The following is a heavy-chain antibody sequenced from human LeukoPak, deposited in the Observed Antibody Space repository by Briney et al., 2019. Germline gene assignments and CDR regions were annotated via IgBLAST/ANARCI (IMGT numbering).Heavy chain of an antibody. D-gene: IGHD2-2*03. CDR3: ARGPGYCSSTSCYRRQVYYYYGMDV. Sequence: SETLSLTCAVYGGSFSGYYWSWIRQPPGKGLEWIGEINHSGSTNYNPSLKSRVTISVDTSMNQFSLKLSSVTAADTAVYYCARGPGYCSSTSCYRRQVYYYYGMDVWGQGTTVTVSS. J-gene: IGHJ6*02. CDR2: INHSGST. V-gene: IGHV4-34*01. CDR1: GGSFSGYY.